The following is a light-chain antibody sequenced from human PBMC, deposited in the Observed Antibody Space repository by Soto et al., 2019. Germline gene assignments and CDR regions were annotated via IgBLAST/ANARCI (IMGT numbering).Light chain of an antibody. CDR2: TNT. CDR1: SSNVGGNP. J-gene: IGLJ1*01. CDR3: ASWDDSLNGPV. V-gene: IGLV1-44*01. Sequence: QSVLTRPPSASGTPGQSVTISCSGSSSNVGGNPVNWYQHVPTTAPKLLIYTNTQRPSGVPDRFSGSKSGTSASLAISGLQSEDEADYYCASWDDSLNGPVFGTGTKVTVL.